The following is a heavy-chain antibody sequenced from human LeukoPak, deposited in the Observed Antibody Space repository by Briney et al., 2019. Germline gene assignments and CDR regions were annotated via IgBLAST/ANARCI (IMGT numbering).Heavy chain of an antibody. CDR1: GFTFSSYW. J-gene: IGHJ6*02. V-gene: IGHV3-74*01. CDR3: AILRYFDWLLSTLDGMDV. D-gene: IGHD3-9*01. Sequence: GGSLRLSCAASGFTFSSYWMHWVRQAPGKGLVWVSGINTDGSSTNYADSVKGRFTISRDSSKNTLYLQMNSLRAEDTAVYYCAILRYFDWLLSTLDGMDVWGQGTTVTVSS. CDR2: INTDGSST.